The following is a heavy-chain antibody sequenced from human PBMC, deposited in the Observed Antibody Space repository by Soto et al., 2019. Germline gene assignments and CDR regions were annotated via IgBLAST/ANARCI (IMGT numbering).Heavy chain of an antibody. Sequence: QVQLQESGPGLVKPSQTLSLTCTVSGGSISSGGYYWSWIRHHPGKGLEWIGYIYYSGSTYYNPSLTSRVTILVHTEKHQFSLKPSSVTAADTAVYYWASVDCSGGSCYVDYWGQGTLVTVSS. CDR1: GGSISSGGYY. CDR3: ASVDCSGGSCYVDY. J-gene: IGHJ4*02. D-gene: IGHD2-15*01. V-gene: IGHV4-31*03. CDR2: IYYSGST.